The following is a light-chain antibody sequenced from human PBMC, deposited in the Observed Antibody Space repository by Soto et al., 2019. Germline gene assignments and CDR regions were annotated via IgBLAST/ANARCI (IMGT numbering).Light chain of an antibody. CDR1: SSDVGGYNY. CDR3: CSYAGSSSFRVL. CDR2: EVS. V-gene: IGLV2-11*01. J-gene: IGLJ2*01. Sequence: SALTQPASVSGSPGQSITISCTGTSSDVGGYNYVSWYQQHPGKAPKLMIYEVSNRPSGVPDRFPGSKSGNTASLIISGLQAADEAEYYCCCCSYAGSSSFRVLFGGGTQLTVL.